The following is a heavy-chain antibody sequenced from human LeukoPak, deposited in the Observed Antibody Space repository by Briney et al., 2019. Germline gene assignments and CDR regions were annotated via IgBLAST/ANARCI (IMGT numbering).Heavy chain of an antibody. Sequence: GGSLRLSCAASGFTVSSNYMSWVRQAPGKGLEWVSGISWNSGSIGYADSVKGRFTISRDNAKNSLYLQMNSLRAEDTALYYCAKDRSSSWYIGWFDPWGQGTLVTVSS. J-gene: IGHJ5*02. CDR1: GFTVSSNY. V-gene: IGHV3-9*01. CDR3: AKDRSSSWYIGWFDP. D-gene: IGHD6-13*01. CDR2: ISWNSGSI.